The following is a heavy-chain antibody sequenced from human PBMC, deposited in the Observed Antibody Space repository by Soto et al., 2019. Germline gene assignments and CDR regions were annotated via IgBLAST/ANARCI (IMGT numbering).Heavy chain of an antibody. V-gene: IGHV3-23*01. Sequence: EVQLLESGGNLVQPGGSLRLSCAGSGFPFSTYAASWVRQTPGKGLEWVSAISPTGGSTYYAASVRGRFTISRDNSKNTVFLQMSGLRAEDTAIYYCAKAKRGILPTTTGGLDYWGQGTVLSVSS. CDR1: GFPFSTYA. D-gene: IGHD4-4*01. J-gene: IGHJ4*02. CDR2: ISPTGGST. CDR3: AKAKRGILPTTTGGLDY.